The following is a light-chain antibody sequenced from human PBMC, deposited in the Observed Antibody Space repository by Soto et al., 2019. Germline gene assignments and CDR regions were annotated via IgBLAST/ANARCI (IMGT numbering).Light chain of an antibody. V-gene: IGKV3-15*01. CDR3: QQYKSWPIT. J-gene: IGKJ5*01. Sequence: EIVMMQSPATLSVSPGERATLSCRASQSVSGDLAWYQQKPGQAPRPLIYGPSTRATGIPARFSGSGSGTEFTLTISGLQSEDFAIYFCQQYKSWPITFGQGTRLEIK. CDR1: QSVSGD. CDR2: GPS.